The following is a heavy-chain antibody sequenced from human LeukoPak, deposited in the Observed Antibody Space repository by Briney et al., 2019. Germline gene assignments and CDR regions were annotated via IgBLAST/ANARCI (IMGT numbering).Heavy chain of an antibody. D-gene: IGHD3-10*01. Sequence: SETLSLTCTVSGGSISSYYWSWIRQPPGKGLEWIGYIYYSGSTNYNPSLKSRVTISVDTSKNQFSLKLSSVTAADTAVYYCARGEYYYGSGLMDVWGKGTTVTISS. V-gene: IGHV4-59*01. J-gene: IGHJ6*03. CDR3: ARGEYYYGSGLMDV. CDR2: IYYSGST. CDR1: GGSISSYY.